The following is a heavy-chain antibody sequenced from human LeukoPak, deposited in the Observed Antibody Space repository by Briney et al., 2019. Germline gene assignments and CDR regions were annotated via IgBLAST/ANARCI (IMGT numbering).Heavy chain of an antibody. Sequence: GGSLRLSCAASGFIFRNYAMHWVRQAPGKGLEYVSAISSSGDNTYSGDSVKGRFIISRDNSKNTLSLQMSSLRVEDTAVYYCVREERGLAIDYWGQGTLVTVSS. J-gene: IGHJ4*02. V-gene: IGHV3-64*02. CDR1: GFIFRNYA. CDR3: VREERGLAIDY. CDR2: ISSSGDNT. D-gene: IGHD5-12*01.